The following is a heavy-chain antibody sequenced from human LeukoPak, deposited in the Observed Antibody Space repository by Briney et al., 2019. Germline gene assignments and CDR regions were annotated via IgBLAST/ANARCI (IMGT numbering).Heavy chain of an antibody. CDR3: AKVVNLDTYAFDI. D-gene: IGHD5-18*01. CDR1: GFTFSSYW. CDR2: INSDGSST. Sequence: GGSLRLSCAASGFTFSSYWMHWVRQAPGNGLVWVSRINSDGSSTSYADSVKGRFTISRDNSKNTLYLQMNSLRAEDTAVYYCAKVVNLDTYAFDIWGQGTMVTVSS. V-gene: IGHV3-74*01. J-gene: IGHJ3*02.